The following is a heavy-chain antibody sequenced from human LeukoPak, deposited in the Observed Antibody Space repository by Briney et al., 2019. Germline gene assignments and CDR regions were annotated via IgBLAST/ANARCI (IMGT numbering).Heavy chain of an antibody. Sequence: GGSLRLSCAASGFTFSSYGMHWVRQAPGKGLEGVAFIRYDGSNKHFADSVKGRFTISRDNSKNTLYLQMNSLRAEDTAVYYCAKDLIVVVPAAIGYDYWGQGTLVTVSS. V-gene: IGHV3-30*02. CDR2: IRYDGSNK. J-gene: IGHJ4*02. D-gene: IGHD2-2*01. CDR3: AKDLIVVVPAAIGYDY. CDR1: GFTFSSYG.